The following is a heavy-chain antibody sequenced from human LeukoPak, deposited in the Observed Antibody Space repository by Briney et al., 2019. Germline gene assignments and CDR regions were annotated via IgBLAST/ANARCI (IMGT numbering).Heavy chain of an antibody. J-gene: IGHJ4*02. D-gene: IGHD3-22*01. Sequence: ASVKVSCKASGYTFTNYHIAWVRQAPGQGLEWMGWVSTNDGNTVYAQRLQGRVTMTTDTSTSVAYMELRSLTSDDTAVYYCTRAPPGMTMMTDYWGQGTLVTFSS. CDR1: GYTFTNYH. CDR3: TRAPPGMTMMTDY. V-gene: IGHV1-18*01. CDR2: VSTNDGNT.